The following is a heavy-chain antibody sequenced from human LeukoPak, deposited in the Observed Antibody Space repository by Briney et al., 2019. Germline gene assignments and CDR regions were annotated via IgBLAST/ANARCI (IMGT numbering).Heavy chain of an antibody. J-gene: IGHJ4*02. Sequence: ASVKVSCKASGYTFSSYDINWVRQATGQGLEWMGWMNPNSGNTGYAQKFQGRVTMIRSTSISTAYMELSSLRSEDTAVYYCARMDRLRYFDCWGQGTLVTVSS. CDR1: GYTFSSYD. CDR3: ARMDRLRYFDC. D-gene: IGHD3-9*01. CDR2: MNPNSGNT. V-gene: IGHV1-8*01.